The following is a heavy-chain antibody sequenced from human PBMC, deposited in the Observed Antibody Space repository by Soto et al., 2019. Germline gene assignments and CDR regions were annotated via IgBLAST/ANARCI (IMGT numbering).Heavy chain of an antibody. J-gene: IGHJ6*02. CDR3: ARDTRWFGERGYGMDV. Sequence: QVQLQESGPGLVKPSGTLSLTCAVSGGSISSSNWWSWVRQPPGKGLEWIGEIYHSGSTNYNPSLKRRVTISVDKSENQFSLKLSSVTAADTAVYYCARDTRWFGERGYGMDVWGQGTTVTVSS. V-gene: IGHV4-4*02. CDR2: IYHSGST. D-gene: IGHD3-10*01. CDR1: GGSISSSNW.